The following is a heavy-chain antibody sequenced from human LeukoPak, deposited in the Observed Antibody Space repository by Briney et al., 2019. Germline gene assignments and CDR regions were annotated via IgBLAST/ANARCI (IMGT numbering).Heavy chain of an antibody. CDR1: GYTLISYE. Sequence: ASVKVSCKASGYTLISYEINWVRQATGQGLEWMGWLNPDSGETGSTQKFQGRVTITRDTSISTAYLELSSLRSDDTAVYYCARSFGDYYDSSGSHPIPFYWGQGTLVTVSS. D-gene: IGHD3-22*01. CDR2: LNPDSGET. V-gene: IGHV1-8*01. J-gene: IGHJ4*02. CDR3: ARSFGDYYDSSGSHPIPFY.